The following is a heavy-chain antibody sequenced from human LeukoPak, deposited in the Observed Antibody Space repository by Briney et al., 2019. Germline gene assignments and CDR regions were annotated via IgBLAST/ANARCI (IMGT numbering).Heavy chain of an antibody. Sequence: AGPLTLSCTASGFTFSSYSMNWVRRAPRKGLDLVSTISSSSSYIYYADSVKGRFTISRDNAKNPLYLQMNRLRAQDTAVYYCAIEAAVIRGDTPNWFDPWGQGTLVTVSS. CDR2: ISSSSSYI. J-gene: IGHJ5*02. CDR1: GFTFSSYS. V-gene: IGHV3-21*01. D-gene: IGHD3-10*01. CDR3: AIEAAVIRGDTPNWFDP.